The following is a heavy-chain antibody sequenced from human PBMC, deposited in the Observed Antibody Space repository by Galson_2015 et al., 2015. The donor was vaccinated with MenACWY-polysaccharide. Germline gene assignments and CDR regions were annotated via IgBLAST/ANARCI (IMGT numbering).Heavy chain of an antibody. Sequence: SVKVSCKASGYSFTSFGISWVRQAPGQGLEWMGWISVCNGNTNYAQKFQGRATMTTDTSTGTAYMELRSLRSDDTAVYYCARDLGSMVRGIIPLFDYWGQETLVTVSS. CDR3: ARDLGSMVRGIIPLFDY. V-gene: IGHV1-18*01. CDR2: ISVCNGNT. D-gene: IGHD3-10*01. CDR1: GYSFTSFG. J-gene: IGHJ4*02.